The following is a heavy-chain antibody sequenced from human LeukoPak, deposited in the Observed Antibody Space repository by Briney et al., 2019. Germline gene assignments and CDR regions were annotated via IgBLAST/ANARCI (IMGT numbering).Heavy chain of an antibody. D-gene: IGHD6-13*01. J-gene: IGHJ4*02. Sequence: SEALSLTCTVSGGSISSYYWSWIRQPPGKGLEWIGYIYYTGSTDYNPSLKSRVAISVDTSKNQFSLKLSSVTAADTAVYYCARGSKAAPGTFDYWGQGTLVTVSS. V-gene: IGHV4-59*01. CDR1: GGSISSYY. CDR3: ARGSKAAPGTFDY. CDR2: IYYTGST.